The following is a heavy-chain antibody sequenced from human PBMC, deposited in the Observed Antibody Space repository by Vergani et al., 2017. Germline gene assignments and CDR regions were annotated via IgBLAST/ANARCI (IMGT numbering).Heavy chain of an antibody. V-gene: IGHV4-61*01. J-gene: IGHJ4*02. D-gene: IGHD5-24*01. CDR2: IYYSGST. CDR3: AREGEDGDNFDY. Sequence: QVQLQESGPGLVKPSETLSLTCTVSGGSVSSGSYYWTWIRQPPGKGLEWIGYIYYSGSTNYNPSLKSRVTISVDTSKNQFSLKLSSVTAADTAVYYCAREGEDGDNFDYWGQGTLVTVSS. CDR1: GGSVSSGSYY.